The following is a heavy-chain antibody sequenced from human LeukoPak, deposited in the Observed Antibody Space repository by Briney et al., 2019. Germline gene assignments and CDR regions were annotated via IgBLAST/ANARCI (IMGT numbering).Heavy chain of an antibody. CDR1: GLTFSSYE. CDR3: ARGIGLERRYFQFDY. V-gene: IGHV3-48*03. CDR2: IHFGGCII. D-gene: IGHD1-1*01. Sequence: PRGSLRLSWVASGLTFSSYEMNWVRQVPGKALKWVSYIHFGGCIIKYADHVKGRFTISRDNAKNSMYLQMNSLRAEDTAVYYCARGIGLERRYFQFDYGGQGLLVTVSS. J-gene: IGHJ4*02.